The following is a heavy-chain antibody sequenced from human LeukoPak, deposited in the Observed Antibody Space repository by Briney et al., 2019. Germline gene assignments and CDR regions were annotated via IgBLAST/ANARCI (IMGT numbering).Heavy chain of an antibody. CDR2: IYASGHT. Sequence: SQTLSLTCIVSGASVGSTDYFWNWIRQPAGKRLEWIGRIYASGHTEYNPSLKSRVTMSLDRFKNQLSLNMNSVTAADSAVYFCARYREGYNYVPHALDIWGQGTVVSVS. J-gene: IGHJ3*02. V-gene: IGHV4-61*02. D-gene: IGHD5-24*01. CDR3: ARYREGYNYVPHALDI. CDR1: GASVGSTDYF.